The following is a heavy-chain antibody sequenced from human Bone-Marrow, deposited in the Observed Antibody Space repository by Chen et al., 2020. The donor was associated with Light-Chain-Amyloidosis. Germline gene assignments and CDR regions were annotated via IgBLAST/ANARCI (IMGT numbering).Heavy chain of an antibody. D-gene: IGHD2-8*02. CDR1: GFTFTTYW. Sequence: EVQLVESGGGLVQPGGSLRLSCAASGFTFTTYWMSRVRQAPGKGLEWVAHIKADGSEKYYLDSVKGRFTISRDNAKNSVYLQMNSLRAEDTAVYYCARDTGGSSSYWGQGALVTVSS. CDR2: IKADGSEK. V-gene: IGHV3-7*05. J-gene: IGHJ4*02. CDR3: ARDTGGSSSY.